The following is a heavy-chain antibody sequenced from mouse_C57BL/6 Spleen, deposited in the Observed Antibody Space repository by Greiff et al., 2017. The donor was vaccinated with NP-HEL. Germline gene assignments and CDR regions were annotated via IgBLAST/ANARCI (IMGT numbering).Heavy chain of an antibody. CDR2: IYPGDGDT. Sequence: VQLQQSGPELVKPGASVKISCKASGYAFSSSWMNWVKQRPGKGLEWIGRIYPGDGDTNYNGKFKGKATLTADKSSSTAYMQLSSLTSEDSAVYFCAQGGYYAMDYWGQGTSVTVSS. CDR1: GYAFSSSW. J-gene: IGHJ4*01. CDR3: AQGGYYAMDY. V-gene: IGHV1-82*01. D-gene: IGHD1-1*02.